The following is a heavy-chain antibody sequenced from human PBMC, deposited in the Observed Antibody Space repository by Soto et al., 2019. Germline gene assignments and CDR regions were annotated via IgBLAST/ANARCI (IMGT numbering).Heavy chain of an antibody. CDR1: GYTFTSYG. CDR2: ISAYNGNT. CDR3: ARDKGTYYDILTGYFIGGYYYGMDV. V-gene: IGHV1-18*01. J-gene: IGHJ6*02. Sequence: QVQLVQSGAEVKKPGASVKVSCKASGYTFTSYGISWVRQAPGQGLEWMGWISAYNGNTNYAQKLQGRVTMTTDTSTSTAYMELRSLRSDDTAVYYCARDKGTYYDILTGYFIGGYYYGMDVWGQGTTVTVSS. D-gene: IGHD3-9*01.